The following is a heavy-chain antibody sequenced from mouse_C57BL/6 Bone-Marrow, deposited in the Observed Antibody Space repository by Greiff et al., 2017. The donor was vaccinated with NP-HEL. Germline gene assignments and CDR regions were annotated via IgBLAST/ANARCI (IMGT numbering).Heavy chain of an antibody. CDR3: ARSRGYSNYDYYAMDY. Sequence: VQLQQPGAELVKPGASVKMSCKASGYTFTSYWITWVKQRPGQGLEWIGDIYPGSGSTNYNEKFKSKATLTVDTSSSTAYMQLSSLTSEDSAVYYWARSRGYSNYDYYAMDYWGQGTSVTVSS. CDR1: GYTFTSYW. J-gene: IGHJ4*01. V-gene: IGHV1-55*01. CDR2: IYPGSGST. D-gene: IGHD2-5*01.